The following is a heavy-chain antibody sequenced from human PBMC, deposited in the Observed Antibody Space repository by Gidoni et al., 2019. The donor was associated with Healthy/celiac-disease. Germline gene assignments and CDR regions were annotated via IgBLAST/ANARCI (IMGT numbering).Heavy chain of an antibody. Sequence: EVQLVESGGALVQPGGSLRLSCAASGFTFGSYWMSWVRQAPGKGLEWVANIKQDGSEKYYVDSVKGRFTISRDNAKNSLYLQMNSLRAEDTAVYYCARETDIVATTYFDYWGQGTLVTVSS. CDR3: ARETDIVATTYFDY. CDR2: IKQDGSEK. J-gene: IGHJ4*02. V-gene: IGHV3-7*01. D-gene: IGHD5-12*01. CDR1: GFTFGSYW.